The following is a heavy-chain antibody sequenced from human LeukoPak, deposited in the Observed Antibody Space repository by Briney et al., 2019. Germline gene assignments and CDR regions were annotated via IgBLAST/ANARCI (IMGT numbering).Heavy chain of an antibody. V-gene: IGHV3-73*01. CDR3: NRTYYDFWSGYSEGVFDY. Sequence: GGSLKLSCAASGFTFSGSAMHCVRDASGKGLEGVGRIRSKSNSYTTAYAAWEKGRFTIYRDDKKNTAYLQMNSLKPEDTDVYYCNRTYYDFWSGYSEGVFDYWGQGTLVTVSS. J-gene: IGHJ4*02. CDR1: GFTFSGSA. CDR2: IRSKSNSYTT. D-gene: IGHD3-3*01.